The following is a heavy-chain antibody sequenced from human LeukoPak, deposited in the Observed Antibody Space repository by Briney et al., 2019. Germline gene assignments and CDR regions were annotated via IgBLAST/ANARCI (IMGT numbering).Heavy chain of an antibody. CDR1: GYTFTGYY. CDR2: INPNSGGT. D-gene: IGHD6-13*01. V-gene: IGHV1-2*02. CDR3: TLGSSSWSNWFDP. J-gene: IGHJ5*02. Sequence: ASVKVSCKASGYTFTGYYMHWVRRAPGQGLEWMGWINPNSGGTNYAQKFQGRVTMTRDTSISTAYMELSRLRSDDTAVYYCTLGSSSWSNWFDPWGQGTLVTVSS.